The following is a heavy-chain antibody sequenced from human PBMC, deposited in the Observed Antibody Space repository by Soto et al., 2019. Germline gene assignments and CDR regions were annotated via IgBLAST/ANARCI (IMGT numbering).Heavy chain of an antibody. V-gene: IGHV3-33*01. CDR2: ISSDGSDK. CDR1: GFTFSSYG. CDR3: ARAPTSSWYGPPSV. D-gene: IGHD6-13*01. Sequence: QVQLVESGGGVVQPGRSLRLSCAASGFTFSSYGMHWVRQAPGKGLEWVAVISSDGSDKYYGDSVKGRFTISRDKSKRILYLQMNTLRVEDTAVYYCARAPTSSWYGPPSVWGQGTLVTFSS. J-gene: IGHJ4*02.